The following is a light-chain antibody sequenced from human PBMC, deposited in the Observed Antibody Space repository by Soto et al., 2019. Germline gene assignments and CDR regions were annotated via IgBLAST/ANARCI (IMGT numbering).Light chain of an antibody. CDR3: QQRSNWPRT. J-gene: IGKJ1*01. CDR1: QSVGSY. CDR2: EAS. V-gene: IGKV3-11*01. Sequence: EIVLTQSPATLSLSPGERATLSCRASQSVGSYLAWYQQKPGQAPRLLIYEASKRATGIQARFSGSRSGTDFTLTISSLEPEDFVVYYCQQRSNWPRTFGQATKVEI.